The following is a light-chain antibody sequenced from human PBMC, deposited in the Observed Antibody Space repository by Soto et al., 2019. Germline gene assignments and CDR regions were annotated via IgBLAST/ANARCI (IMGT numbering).Light chain of an antibody. V-gene: IGKV3-11*01. CDR3: QQRNIWPPVT. CDR1: QSVSSN. Sequence: DIVLTPSPATLSVSPGERATLSCRASQSVSSNLAWHQQKPGQAPRLLIYGAFNRATGIPARFSGSGSGADFTLTISSLEPEDFAVYYCQQRNIWPPVTFGQGTRLEIK. J-gene: IGKJ5*01. CDR2: GAF.